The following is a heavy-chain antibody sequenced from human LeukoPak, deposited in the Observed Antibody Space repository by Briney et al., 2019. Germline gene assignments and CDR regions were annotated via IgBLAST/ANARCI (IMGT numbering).Heavy chain of an antibody. J-gene: IGHJ3*02. CDR2: IYYSGYT. V-gene: IGHV4-39*01. CDR1: GGSISSGDYY. CDR3: AKYENAFDI. Sequence: SETLSLTCTVSGGSISSGDYYWSWIRQPPGKGLEWIGSIYYSGYTYYNPSLKSRVTISVDTSKNQFSLKLRSVTAADTAVYYCAKYENAFDIWGQGTMATVSS. D-gene: IGHD2-8*01.